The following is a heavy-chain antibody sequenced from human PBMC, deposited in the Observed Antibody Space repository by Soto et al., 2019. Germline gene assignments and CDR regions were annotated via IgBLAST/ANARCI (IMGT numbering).Heavy chain of an antibody. V-gene: IGHV4-31*03. CDR1: GGSISSGGYY. Sequence: SETLSLTCTVSGGSISSGGYYWSWIRQHPGKGLEWIGYIYYSGSTYYNPSLKSRVTISADTSKNQFSLKLSSVAAADTAVYYCARVGYYDSRGTNWFDPWGQGTLVTVSS. CDR3: ARVGYYDSRGTNWFDP. D-gene: IGHD3-22*01. J-gene: IGHJ5*02. CDR2: IYYSGST.